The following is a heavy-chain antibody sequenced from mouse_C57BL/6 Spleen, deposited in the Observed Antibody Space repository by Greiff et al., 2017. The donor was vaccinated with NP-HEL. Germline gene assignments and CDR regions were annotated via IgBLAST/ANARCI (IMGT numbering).Heavy chain of an antibody. D-gene: IGHD1-1*01. J-gene: IGHJ2*01. V-gene: IGHV1-26*01. CDR1: GYTFTDYY. CDR3: ARPHGYYGRYFDY. Sequence: EVQLQQSGPELVKPGASVKISCKASGYTFTDYYMNWVKQSHGKSLEWIGDINPNNGGTSYNQKLKGKATLTVDKSSSTAYMELRSLTSEDSSVYYCARPHGYYGRYFDYWGQGTTLTVSS. CDR2: INPNNGGT.